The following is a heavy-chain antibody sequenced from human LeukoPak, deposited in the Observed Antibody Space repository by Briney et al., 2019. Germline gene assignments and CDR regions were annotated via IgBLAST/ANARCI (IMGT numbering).Heavy chain of an antibody. J-gene: IGHJ5*02. D-gene: IGHD3-10*02. CDR2: INSDDSRT. V-gene: IGHV3-74*01. Sequence: PGGSLRLSCAASGFTFSAFWMHWVRQAPGKGLVWVSRINSDDSRTTYADSVKGRFTISRDNAKNTLYLEMNSLRVEDTAVYYCAREFYGEYVGAFWFDPWGQGTLVTVSS. CDR1: GFTFSAFW. CDR3: AREFYGEYVGAFWFDP.